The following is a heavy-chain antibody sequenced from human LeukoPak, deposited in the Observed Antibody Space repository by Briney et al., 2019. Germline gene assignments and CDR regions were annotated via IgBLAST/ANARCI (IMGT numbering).Heavy chain of an antibody. CDR3: AKVPKGGYFDY. Sequence: PGGSLRLSCAAPGFTFNSYAMNWVRQAPGKGLEWVSAISGRGSSTYYADSAKGRFSLSRDNSKNTLHLQMNSLRAEDTAVYYCAKVPKGGYFDYWGQGTLVTVSS. CDR1: GFTFNSYA. CDR2: ISGRGSST. J-gene: IGHJ4*02. V-gene: IGHV3-23*01. D-gene: IGHD6-13*01.